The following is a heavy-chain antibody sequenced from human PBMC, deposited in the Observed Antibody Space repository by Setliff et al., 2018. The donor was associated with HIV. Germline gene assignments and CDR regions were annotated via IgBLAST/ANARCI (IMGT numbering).Heavy chain of an antibody. J-gene: IGHJ6*03. CDR1: GYRFTTYW. CDR3: ARGRGNDYGDYSYYYYMDV. V-gene: IGHV5-51*01. Sequence: GESLKISCQGSGYRFTTYWIAWVRQMPGKGLEWMGIVFPGDSDTRYSPSFQGQVTISADKFISTAYMELSSLRSEDTAVYYCARGRGNDYGDYSYYYYMDVWGKGTTVTVSS. CDR2: VFPGDSDT. D-gene: IGHD4-17*01.